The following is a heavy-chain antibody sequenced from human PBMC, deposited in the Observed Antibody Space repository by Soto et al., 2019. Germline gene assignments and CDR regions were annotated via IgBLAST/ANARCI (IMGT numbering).Heavy chain of an antibody. CDR1: GGSISSYY. D-gene: IGHD6-19*01. J-gene: IGHJ5*02. V-gene: IGHV4-59*01. CDR2: IYYSGST. CDR3: AADSGWSRQSKWFDP. Sequence: PSETLSLTCTVSGGSISSYYWSWIRQPPGKGLEWIGYIYYSGSTNYNPSLKSRVTISVDTSKNQFSLKLSSVTAADTAVYYCAADSGWSRQSKWFDPWGQGTLVTVS.